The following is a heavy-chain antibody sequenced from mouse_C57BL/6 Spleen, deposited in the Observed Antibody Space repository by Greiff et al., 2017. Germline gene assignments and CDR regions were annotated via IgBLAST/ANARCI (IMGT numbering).Heavy chain of an antibody. CDR1: GYTFTSYW. D-gene: IGHD1-1*01. Sequence: QVQLQQPGAELVRPGTSVKLSCKASGYTFTSYWMHWVKQRPGQGLEWIGVIDPSDSYTNYNQKFKGKATLTVDTSSSTAYMQLSSLTSEDSAVYYCARLGYYGSGNPRDYWGQGTSVTVSS. V-gene: IGHV1-59*01. CDR2: IDPSDSYT. J-gene: IGHJ4*01. CDR3: ARLGYYGSGNPRDY.